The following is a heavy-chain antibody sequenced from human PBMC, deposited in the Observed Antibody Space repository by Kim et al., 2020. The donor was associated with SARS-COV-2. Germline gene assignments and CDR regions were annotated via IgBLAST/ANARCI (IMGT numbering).Heavy chain of an antibody. J-gene: IGHJ4*02. CDR1: GGSISSSSYY. Sequence: SETLSLTCTVSGGSISSSSYYWGWIRQPPGKGLEWIGSIYYSGSTYYNPSLKSRVTISVDTSKNQFSLKLSSVTAADTAVYYCARHRKAAGSDYFDYWGQGTLVTVSS. CDR3: ARHRKAAGSDYFDY. CDR2: IYYSGST. V-gene: IGHV4-39*01. D-gene: IGHD6-13*01.